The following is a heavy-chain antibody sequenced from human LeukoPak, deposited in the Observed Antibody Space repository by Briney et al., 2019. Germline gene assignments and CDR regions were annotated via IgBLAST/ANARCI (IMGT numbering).Heavy chain of an antibody. J-gene: IGHJ2*01. CDR2: VSYDGSNQ. D-gene: IGHD2-15*01. CDR1: GFAVSSSY. CDR3: ARGTRVPGKWYFDL. V-gene: IGHV3-30-3*01. Sequence: GGSLRLSCAASGFAVSSSYMSWVRQAPGKGLEWVAAVSYDGSNQHYADSLKGRFTISRDNSRNTLSLQMNSLTAEDTAIYYCARGTRVPGKWYFDLWGRGTLVTVSS.